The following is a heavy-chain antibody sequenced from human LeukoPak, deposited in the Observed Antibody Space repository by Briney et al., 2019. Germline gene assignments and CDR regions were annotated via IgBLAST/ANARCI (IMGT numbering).Heavy chain of an antibody. V-gene: IGHV4-34*01. Sequence: SETLSLICAVYGGSFSGYYWSWIRQPPGKGLEWIGEINHSGSTNYNPSLKSRVTISVDTSKNQFSLKLSSVTAADTAVYYCARVLRTRRRYAFDIWGQGTMVTVSS. CDR2: INHSGST. CDR3: ARVLRTRRRYAFDI. J-gene: IGHJ3*02. CDR1: GGSFSGYY. D-gene: IGHD3-3*01.